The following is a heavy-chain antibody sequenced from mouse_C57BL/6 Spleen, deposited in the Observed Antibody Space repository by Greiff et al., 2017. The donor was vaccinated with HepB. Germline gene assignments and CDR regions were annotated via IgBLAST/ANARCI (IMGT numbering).Heavy chain of an antibody. Sequence: QVTLKVSGPGILQPSQTLSLTCSFSGFSLSTSNMGIGWIRQPSGKGLEWLAHIWWNDDKYYNPSLKSRLTISKDTSNNQVFLKITRVDTADTATYYCAQVRGITTVVATRYFDVWGTGTTVTVSS. CDR3: AQVRGITTVVATRYFDV. CDR2: IWWNDDK. CDR1: GFSLSTSNMG. V-gene: IGHV8-5*01. D-gene: IGHD1-1*01. J-gene: IGHJ1*03.